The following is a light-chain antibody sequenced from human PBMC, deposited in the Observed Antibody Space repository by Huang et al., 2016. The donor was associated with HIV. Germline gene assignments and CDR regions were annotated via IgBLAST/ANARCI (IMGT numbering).Light chain of an antibody. CDR1: RSVSTN. J-gene: IGKJ4*01. CDR3: HQCNNWLLS. CDR2: GSS. Sequence: EIVMTQSPATLSVSPGQRVTLSCRANRSVSTNLAWYQQRHGQAPRLLIYGSSTRAPGIPARFSGSGSGTDFSLTISSLQSEDFALYYCHQCNNWLLSFGGGTRV. V-gene: IGKV3-15*01.